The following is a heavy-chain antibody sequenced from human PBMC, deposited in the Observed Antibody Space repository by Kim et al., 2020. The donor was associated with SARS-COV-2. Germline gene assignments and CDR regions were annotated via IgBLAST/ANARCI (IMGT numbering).Heavy chain of an antibody. Sequence: GGTNYGQKFKGRVTMTRDTSISTVYLELTSLRSDDTAVYYCARSSLLDFDYWGQGTLVTVSS. CDR3: ARSSLLDFDY. D-gene: IGHD3-16*02. CDR2: GGT. J-gene: IGHJ4*02. V-gene: IGHV1-2*02.